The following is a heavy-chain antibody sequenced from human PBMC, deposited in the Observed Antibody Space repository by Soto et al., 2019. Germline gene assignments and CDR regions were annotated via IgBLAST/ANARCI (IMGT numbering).Heavy chain of an antibody. V-gene: IGHV4-61*01. CDR2: LYNSGDT. J-gene: IGHJ5*02. CDR3: ATLQPPGWVDP. Sequence: QVRLQESGPGLVKPSETLSLTCSVSGDSVTRRSSYWIWLRQAPGKGLDWIGYLYNSGDTNYKPSLRGRAPISVATSTNQFSLNLTSVTPTDTAIYYCATLQPPGWVDPWGQGTLVTVSS. CDR1: GDSVTRRSSY. D-gene: IGHD1-1*01.